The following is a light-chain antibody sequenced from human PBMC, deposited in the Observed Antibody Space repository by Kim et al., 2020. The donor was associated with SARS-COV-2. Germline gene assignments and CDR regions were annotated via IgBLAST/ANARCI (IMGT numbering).Light chain of an antibody. Sequence: SASVGDRVTITCRASHSISRNVNWYQQKPGKAPKLLIYAASSLQGGVPSRFSGSESGTDFTLTISSLQPEDFATYYCQQSYSTPFTFGQGTKLEIK. J-gene: IGKJ2*01. CDR3: QQSYSTPFT. V-gene: IGKV1-39*01. CDR1: HSISRN. CDR2: AAS.